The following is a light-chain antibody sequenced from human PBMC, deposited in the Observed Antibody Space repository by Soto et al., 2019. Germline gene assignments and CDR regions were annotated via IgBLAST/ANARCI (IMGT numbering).Light chain of an antibody. Sequence: EIVMTQSPATLSVSPGERATLSCRASQSVSSNLAWYQQKPGQAPRLLIYGASTRATGIPARFSGSGSGTEFTRTISSLQAEEFAVYYCQQYNNWPFTFGPGTKVDIK. V-gene: IGKV3-15*01. CDR2: GAS. J-gene: IGKJ3*01. CDR1: QSVSSN. CDR3: QQYNNWPFT.